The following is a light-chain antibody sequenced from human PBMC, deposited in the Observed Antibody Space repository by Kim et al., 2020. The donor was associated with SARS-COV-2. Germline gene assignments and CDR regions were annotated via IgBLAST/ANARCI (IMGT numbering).Light chain of an antibody. CDR1: KSISSS. V-gene: IGKV3-15*01. J-gene: IGKJ5*01. Sequence: SLSTRERATLSCRASKSISSSLAWYQQKPGQAPRVLIYGASARATGIPARFSGSGSGTEFTLTISNLQSEDCAVYYCQQYAYWRAFGQGTRLEIK. CDR2: GAS. CDR3: QQYAYWRA.